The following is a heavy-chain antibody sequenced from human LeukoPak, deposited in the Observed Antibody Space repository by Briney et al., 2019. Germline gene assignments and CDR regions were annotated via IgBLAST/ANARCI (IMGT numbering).Heavy chain of an antibody. D-gene: IGHD3-10*01. CDR1: GYSFTSYW. J-gene: IGHJ5*02. V-gene: IGHV5-51*01. CDR2: IYPGDSDT. Sequence: GESLKISCKGSGYSFTSYWIGWVRQMPGKGLEWMGIIYPGDSDTRYSPSFQGQVTISADKSISTAYLQWSSLKASDTAMYYCARVIITMVRGFPYNWFDPWGQGTLVTVSS. CDR3: ARVIITMVRGFPYNWFDP.